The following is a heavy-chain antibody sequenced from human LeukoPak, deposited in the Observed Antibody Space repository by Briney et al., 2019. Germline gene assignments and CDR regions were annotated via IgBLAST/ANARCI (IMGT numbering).Heavy chain of an antibody. D-gene: IGHD1-26*01. Sequence: PSETLSLTCTVSGGSISSYSWTWIRQAPGKGLEWIGNISYTGNTNYNPSLKSRVTMSVDTSKNQFSLNLSAVTAADTALYYCARDSGNCGGDWFDPWGQGTLVTVSS. J-gene: IGHJ5*02. CDR1: GGSISSYS. V-gene: IGHV4-59*01. CDR2: ISYTGNT. CDR3: ARDSGNCGGDWFDP.